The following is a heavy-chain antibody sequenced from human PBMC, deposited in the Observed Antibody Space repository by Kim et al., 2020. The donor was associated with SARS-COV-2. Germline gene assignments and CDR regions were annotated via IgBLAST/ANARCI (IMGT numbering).Heavy chain of an antibody. CDR3: ARAMGYSSSWFSSYYFDY. Sequence: ASVNVSCKASGYTFTSYYMHWVRQAPGQGLDWMGIINPSGGSTSYAQKFQGRVTMTRDPSTSTVYMELSSLRSEDTAVYYCARAMGYSSSWFSSYYFDYWGQGTLVTVSS. CDR2: INPSGGST. D-gene: IGHD6-13*01. V-gene: IGHV1-46*01. J-gene: IGHJ4*02. CDR1: GYTFTSYY.